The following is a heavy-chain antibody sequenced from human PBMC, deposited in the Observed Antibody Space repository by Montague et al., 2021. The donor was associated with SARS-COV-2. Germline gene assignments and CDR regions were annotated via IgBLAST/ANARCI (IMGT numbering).Heavy chain of an antibody. V-gene: IGHV4-4*03. CDR1: GGSISSSNW. CDR2: IYHSGST. J-gene: IGHJ6*02. D-gene: IGHD6-19*01. CDR3: ARVDSSGWYGYYYYGMDV. Sequence: PETLSLTCAVSGGSISSSNWWSWVRQPPGKGLEWIGEIYHSGSTNYNPSLKSRVTISVDKTKNQFSLKLSSVTAADTAVYYCARVDSSGWYGYYYYGMDVWGQGTTVTVSS.